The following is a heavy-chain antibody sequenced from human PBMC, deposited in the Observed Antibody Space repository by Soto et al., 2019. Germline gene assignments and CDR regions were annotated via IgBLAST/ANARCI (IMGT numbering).Heavy chain of an antibody. CDR1: GGSFSGYY. J-gene: IGHJ1*01. CDR2: INHSGSS. V-gene: IGHV4-34*01. CDR3: ARGVGMAVPLYMAERYFQH. Sequence: QVQLQQWGAGLLKPSETLSLTCAVYGGSFSGYYWSWIRQPPGKGLEWIGEINHSGSSNYNPSLKSRVTISVDTSKNQLSLKLSSVTAADTAVYYCARGVGMAVPLYMAERYFQHWGQGTLVTVSS. D-gene: IGHD6-19*01.